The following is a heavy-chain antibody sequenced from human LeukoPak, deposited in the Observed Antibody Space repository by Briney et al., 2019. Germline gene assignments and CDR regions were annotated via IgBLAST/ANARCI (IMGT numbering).Heavy chain of an antibody. D-gene: IGHD1-26*01. CDR1: GYTLTSSH. V-gene: IGHV1-46*01. CDR3: ARDRGGSYSIDY. Sequence: ASVRVSCKASGYTLTSSHAHWVRQAPGQGREWMGIINCGDGYTNYAQKFQGRVSVTSDTSTSTIYMELSSLRAEDTAIYYCARDRGGSYSIDYWGQGTLVTVSS. CDR2: INCGDGYT. J-gene: IGHJ4*02.